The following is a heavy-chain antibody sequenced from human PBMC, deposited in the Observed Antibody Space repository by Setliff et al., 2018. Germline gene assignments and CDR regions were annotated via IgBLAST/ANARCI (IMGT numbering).Heavy chain of an antibody. Sequence: GGSLRLSCAASGFTVSSNYMSWVRQAPGKGLEWVSVIYSGGSTYYADSVKGRFTISRDNSKNTLYLQMNSLKTEDTAVYYCSRYSTVTTSFANWGQGTLVTVSS. D-gene: IGHD4-17*01. CDR2: IYSGGST. V-gene: IGHV3-66*01. CDR1: GFTVSSNY. CDR3: SRYSTVTTSFAN. J-gene: IGHJ4*02.